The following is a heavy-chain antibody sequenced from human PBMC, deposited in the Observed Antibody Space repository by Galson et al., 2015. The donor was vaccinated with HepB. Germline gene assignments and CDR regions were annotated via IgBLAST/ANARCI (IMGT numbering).Heavy chain of an antibody. J-gene: IGHJ4*02. Sequence: SVKVSCKASGYTFTSYYMHWVRQAPGQGLEWMGIINPSGGSTSYAQKFQGRVTMTRDTSTSTVYMELSSLRSEDTAVYYCARVPILGYCSSTSCYILDYWGQGTLVTVSS. D-gene: IGHD2-2*02. V-gene: IGHV1-46*01. CDR3: ARVPILGYCSSTSCYILDY. CDR1: GYTFTSYY. CDR2: INPSGGST.